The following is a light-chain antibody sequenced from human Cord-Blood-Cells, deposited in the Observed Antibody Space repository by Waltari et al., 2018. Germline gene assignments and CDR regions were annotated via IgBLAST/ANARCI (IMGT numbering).Light chain of an antibody. V-gene: IGKV1-5*03. J-gene: IGKJ1*01. CDR3: QQYNSYSPWT. CDR1: QSISRW. CDR2: KAS. Sequence: DIQMTQSPSTLSASVGDRVTITCRASQSISRWLAWSQQKPGTAPKLLIYKASSLESGVPSRFSGSGSGTEFTLTISSLQPDDFATYYCQQYNSYSPWTFGQGTKVEIK.